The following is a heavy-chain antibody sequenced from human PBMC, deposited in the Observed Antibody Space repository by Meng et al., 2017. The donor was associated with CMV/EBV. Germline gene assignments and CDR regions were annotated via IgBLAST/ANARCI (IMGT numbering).Heavy chain of an antibody. D-gene: IGHD6-13*01. J-gene: IGHJ4*02. Sequence: GSGSRFPNYWIAWVRQMPGTGLEWMGIIYPGDSDTRYSPSFQGQVTISVDKSINPAYLQWSSLKASDTAMYYCARQNGAAVGVGLDCWGQGTLVTVSS. CDR3: ARQNGAAVGVGLDC. CDR1: GSRFPNYW. CDR2: IYPGDSDT. V-gene: IGHV5-51*01.